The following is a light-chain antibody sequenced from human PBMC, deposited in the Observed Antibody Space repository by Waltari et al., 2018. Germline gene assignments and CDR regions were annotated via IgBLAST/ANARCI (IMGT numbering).Light chain of an antibody. CDR2: EVS. CDR1: SSDVGRYNS. CDR3: SSYAGSNTVV. Sequence: QSALTQPPPASGSPGQSVTTPCTGTSSDVGRYNSVSWYQQHPGKAPKLMIYEVSKRPSGVPDRFSGSKSGNTASLTVSGLQAEDEADYYCSSYAGSNTVVFGGGTKLTVL. V-gene: IGLV2-8*01. J-gene: IGLJ2*01.